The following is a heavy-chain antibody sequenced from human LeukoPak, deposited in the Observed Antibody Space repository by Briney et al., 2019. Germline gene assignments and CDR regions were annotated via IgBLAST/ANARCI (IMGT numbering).Heavy chain of an antibody. Sequence: SETLSLTCTVSGGSISTYYWSWIRQPPGKGLEWIGYIYHSGSTNYNPSLKSRITISVDTSQNQFSLKLSSVTAADTAVYYCARYDTAIGYFDYWGQGTLVTVSS. V-gene: IGHV4-59*01. J-gene: IGHJ4*02. CDR1: GGSISTYY. D-gene: IGHD5-18*01. CDR3: ARYDTAIGYFDY. CDR2: IYHSGST.